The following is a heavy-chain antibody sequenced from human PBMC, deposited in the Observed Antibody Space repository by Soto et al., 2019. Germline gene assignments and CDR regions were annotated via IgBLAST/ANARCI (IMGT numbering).Heavy chain of an antibody. CDR2: ISSSSSYI. D-gene: IGHD3-22*01. J-gene: IGHJ4*02. CDR1: GLPFSSYS. V-gene: IGHV3-21*01. Sequence: EVQLLKSGGGLVKPGGSLRLSCAASGLPFSSYSMNWVRKAQGKGREWVSSISSSSSYIYYADSVKGRFTISRDNAKNSLYLQMNSLRAEDTAVYYCASHPRDSSGYWYYFDYWGQGTLVTVSS. CDR3: ASHPRDSSGYWYYFDY.